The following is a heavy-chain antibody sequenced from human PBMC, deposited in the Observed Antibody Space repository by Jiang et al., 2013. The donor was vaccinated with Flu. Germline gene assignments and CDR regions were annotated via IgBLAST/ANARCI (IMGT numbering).Heavy chain of an antibody. CDR3: ATRDMITFGGVIIDY. CDR1: GYTLTELS. V-gene: IGHV1-24*01. D-gene: IGHD3-16*01. CDR2: FDPEDGET. J-gene: IGHJ4*02. Sequence: SCKVSGYTLTELSMHWVRQAPGKGLEWMGGFDPEDGETIYAQKFQGRVTMTEDTSTDTAYMELSSLRSEDTAVYYCATRDMITFGGVIIDYWGQGTLVTVSS.